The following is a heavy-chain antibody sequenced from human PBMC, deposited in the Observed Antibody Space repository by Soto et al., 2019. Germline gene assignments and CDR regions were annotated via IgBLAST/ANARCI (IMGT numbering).Heavy chain of an antibody. CDR1: GFIFSNSW. CDR2: IKRQIEGETT. Sequence: EEQLVETGGALVKPGGSLRLSCEASGFIFSNSWMSWVRQAPGKGLHWVGRIKRQIEGETTEYAEAVKGRCIISRDDSKNTLYLQMSSLKTEDTGGYYCTSTHQWHYGMDVLGQGTTVTVSS. J-gene: IGHJ6*02. D-gene: IGHD6-19*01. V-gene: IGHV3-15*02. CDR3: TSTHQWHYGMDV.